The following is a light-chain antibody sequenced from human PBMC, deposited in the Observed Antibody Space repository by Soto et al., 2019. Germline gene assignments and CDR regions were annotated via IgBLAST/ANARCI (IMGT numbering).Light chain of an antibody. CDR1: QSVSSSY. CDR3: QQYGRSPPSWT. V-gene: IGKV3-20*01. J-gene: IGKJ1*01. CDR2: EAS. Sequence: EIVLTQSPGTLSLSPGERATLSCRASQSVSSSYLAWYQQKPGQPPRLLISEASTRATGIPDRFSGSGSGTDLTLTISSLETEDFAVYYCQQYGRSPPSWTFGQGTKVEI.